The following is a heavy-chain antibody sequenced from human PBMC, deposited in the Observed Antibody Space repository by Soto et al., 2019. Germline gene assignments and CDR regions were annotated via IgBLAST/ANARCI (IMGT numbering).Heavy chain of an antibody. Sequence: GSLRLSCAGPGFPFRNDWMSWVRQAPGQGLEWGGPIKSKTDGGTTDYAAPVKGRFTISRDDSKNTLYLQMNSLKTEDTAVYYCATDVSVTDYWGQGTLVPVSS. CDR2: IKSKTDGGTT. CDR3: ATDVSVTDY. V-gene: IGHV3-15*01. D-gene: IGHD4-4*01. J-gene: IGHJ4*02. CDR1: GFPFRNDW.